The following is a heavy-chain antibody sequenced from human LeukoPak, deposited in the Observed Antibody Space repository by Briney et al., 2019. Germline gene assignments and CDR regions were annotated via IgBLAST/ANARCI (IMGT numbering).Heavy chain of an antibody. CDR3: ARERGGQDWDFDL. CDR2: IWDDGSNK. J-gene: IGHJ2*01. Sequence: GGSLRLSCAVSGFNLSNYDMDWVRQAPGKGLEWVAVIWDDGSNKYYEESVKGRFIISRDISKKMLYLQMNNLRAEDTAVYYCARERGGQDWDFDLWGRGTLVTVSS. D-gene: IGHD3-10*01. V-gene: IGHV3-33*01. CDR1: GFNLSNYD.